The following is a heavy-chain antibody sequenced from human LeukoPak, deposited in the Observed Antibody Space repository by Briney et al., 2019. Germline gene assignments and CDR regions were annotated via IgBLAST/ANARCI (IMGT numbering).Heavy chain of an antibody. CDR3: ARGRTGTTTYYFDY. V-gene: IGHV3-48*02. CDR2: ISSSSSSNI. Sequence: GGSLRLSCAASGFTFSTSRMTWVRQAPGKGLEWISYISSSSSSNIYYADSVKGRLTISRDNARNSLYLQMNSLRDEDTAVYYCARGRTGTTTYYFDYWGQGTLVTVSS. J-gene: IGHJ4*02. D-gene: IGHD4-17*01. CDR1: GFTFSTSR.